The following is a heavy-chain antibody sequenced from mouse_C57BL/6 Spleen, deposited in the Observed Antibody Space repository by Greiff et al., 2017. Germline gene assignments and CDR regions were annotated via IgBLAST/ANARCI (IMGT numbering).Heavy chain of an antibody. CDR1: GYSITSDY. CDR2: ISYSGST. CDR3: ARRFYDGDDDFFMDY. Sequence: EVHLVESGPGLAKPSQTLSLTCSVTGYSITSDYWNWIRKFPGNKLEYMGYISYSGSTYYNPSPKSRISITRDTSKNQYYLQLNSVTTEDTATYYCARRFYDGDDDFFMDYWGQGTSVTVSS. J-gene: IGHJ4*01. V-gene: IGHV3-8*01. D-gene: IGHD2-3*01.